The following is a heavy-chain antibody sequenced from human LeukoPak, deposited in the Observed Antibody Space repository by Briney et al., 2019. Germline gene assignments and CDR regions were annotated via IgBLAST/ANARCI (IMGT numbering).Heavy chain of an antibody. CDR1: GFTFSDYG. Sequence: PGRSLRLSCAASGFTFSDYGMHWVRQAPGKGLEWVAVIWYDGSNIYYADSVKGRFAISRDNSRNTLYLQMNSLKTEDTAVYYCSRASKLREFFDYWGQGTLVTVSS. V-gene: IGHV3-33*01. CDR3: SRASKLREFFDY. CDR2: IWYDGSNI. D-gene: IGHD3-10*01. J-gene: IGHJ4*02.